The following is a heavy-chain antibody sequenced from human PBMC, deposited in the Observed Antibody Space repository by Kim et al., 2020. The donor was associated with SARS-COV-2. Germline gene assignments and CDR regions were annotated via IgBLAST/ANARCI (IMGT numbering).Heavy chain of an antibody. J-gene: IGHJ3*02. CDR1: GFSLSSSGMC. Sequence: SGPTLVNPTQTLTLTCTFSGFSLSSSGMCVSWIRQPPGKALEWLARIDCDDDKYYSTSLKTRLTISKDTSKNQVVLTMTNMDPVDTATYYCARISVPGYLVDQTRGDAFDIWGQGTMVTVSS. CDR3: ARISVPGYLVDQTRGDAFDI. V-gene: IGHV2-70*11. D-gene: IGHD3-9*01. CDR2: IDCDDDK.